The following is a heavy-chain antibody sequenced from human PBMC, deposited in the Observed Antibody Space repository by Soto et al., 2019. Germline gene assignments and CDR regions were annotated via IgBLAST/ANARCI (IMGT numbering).Heavy chain of an antibody. CDR2: INPSGGST. J-gene: IGHJ4*02. CDR3: ARDLGIAVAGTSFDY. CDR1: GYTFTSYY. V-gene: IGHV1-46*01. Sequence: QVQLVQSGAEVKKPGASVKVSCKASGYTFTSYYMHWVRQAPGQGLEWMGIINPSGGSTSYAQKFQGRVTMTRETSTSTVYMELSSLRSEDTAVYYCARDLGIAVAGTSFDYWGQGTLVTVSS. D-gene: IGHD6-19*01.